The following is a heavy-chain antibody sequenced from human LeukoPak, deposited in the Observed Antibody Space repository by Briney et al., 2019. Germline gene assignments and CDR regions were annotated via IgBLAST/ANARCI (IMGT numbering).Heavy chain of an antibody. CDR3: ARGYSSSWNYFDY. CDR2: VFDSGGT. V-gene: IGHV4-59*01. J-gene: IGHJ4*02. Sequence: SETLSLTCTVSGGSISNYWWSWIRQPPGKGLEWIGYVFDSGGTNYNPSLKSRVTISVDTSKKQFSLRLSSVTAADTAVYYCARGYSSSWNYFDYWGQGTLVTVSS. CDR1: GGSISNYW. D-gene: IGHD6-13*01.